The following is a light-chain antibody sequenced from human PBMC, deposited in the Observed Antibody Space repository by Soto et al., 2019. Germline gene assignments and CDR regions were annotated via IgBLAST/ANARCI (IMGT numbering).Light chain of an antibody. Sequence: EIVLTQSPGTLSLSPGERATLSCRASQSVGSSYLAWYQQKPGQAPRLLIYGASSRATGTPDRFSGSGAGTDFPLTISRLEPEVFAVYYCQQYGSLYTFGQGTKLEIK. V-gene: IGKV3-20*01. J-gene: IGKJ2*01. CDR3: QQYGSLYT. CDR2: GAS. CDR1: QSVGSSY.